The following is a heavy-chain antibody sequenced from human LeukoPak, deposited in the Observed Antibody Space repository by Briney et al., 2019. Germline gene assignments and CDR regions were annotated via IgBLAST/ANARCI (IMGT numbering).Heavy chain of an antibody. J-gene: IGHJ4*02. Sequence: AGGSLRLSCAASGFTFSSYAMSWVRQAPGKGLVWVSHINSDGSSTSYADSVRGRLTISRDNAKNTLFLQMNSLRAEDTAVYYCVRSTYYDGSGHNSIGYWGQGTLVTVSS. CDR3: VRSTYYDGSGHNSIGY. CDR1: GFTFSSYA. V-gene: IGHV3-74*01. CDR2: INSDGSST. D-gene: IGHD3-22*01.